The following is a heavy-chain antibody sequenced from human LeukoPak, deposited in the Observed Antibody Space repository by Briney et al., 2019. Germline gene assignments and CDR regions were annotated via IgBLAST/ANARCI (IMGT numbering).Heavy chain of an antibody. D-gene: IGHD3-16*01. CDR1: GGSISSYY. Sequence: PSETLSLTCTVSGGSISSYYWSWIQQPPGKGLEWIGYIYYSGSTNYNPSLKSRVTMSVDTSKNQFSLKVSSVTAADTAVYYCAREWGLNGIDSWGQGTLVTVSS. CDR2: IYYSGST. J-gene: IGHJ4*02. V-gene: IGHV4-59*01. CDR3: AREWGLNGIDS.